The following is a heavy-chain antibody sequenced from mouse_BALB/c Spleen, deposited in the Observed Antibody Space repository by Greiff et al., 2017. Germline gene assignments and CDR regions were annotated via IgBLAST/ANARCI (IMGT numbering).Heavy chain of an antibody. V-gene: IGHV5-9-4*01. J-gene: IGHJ4*01. CDR3: ARGWSYAMDY. CDR1: GFTFSSYA. Sequence: EVQLQESGGGLVKPGGSLKLSCAASGFTFSSYAMSWVRQSPEKRLEWVAEISSGGSYTYYPDTVTGRFTISRDNAKNTLYLEMSSLRSEDTAMYYCARGWSYAMDYWGQGTSVTVSS. CDR2: ISSGGSYT.